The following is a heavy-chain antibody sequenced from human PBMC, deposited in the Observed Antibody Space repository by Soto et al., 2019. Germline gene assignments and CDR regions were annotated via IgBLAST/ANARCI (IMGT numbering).Heavy chain of an antibody. CDR3: ASDRVTLDGGYYYCYLDY. V-gene: IGHV1-69*13. J-gene: IGHJ4*02. D-gene: IGHD3-22*01. Sequence: ASVKVSWQASGGTFSSDAVSWVRQAPRQGLEWMGGIIPIFGTANYAQKFQGRVTITADESTSTAYMELSSLRSEDTAVYYCASDRVTLDGGYYYCYLDYWGQGTLVTVSS. CDR2: IIPIFGTA. CDR1: GGTFSSDA.